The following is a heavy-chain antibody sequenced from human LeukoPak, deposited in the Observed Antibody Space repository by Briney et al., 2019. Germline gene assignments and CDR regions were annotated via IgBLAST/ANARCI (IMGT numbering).Heavy chain of an antibody. CDR3: ASGSIAVAGNFDY. D-gene: IGHD6-19*01. CDR2: IIPIFGTA. Sequence: SVKVSCKASGGTFSSYAISWVRQAPGRGLEWMGRIIPIFGTANYAQKFQGRVTITTDESTSTAYMGLSSLRSEDTAVYYCASGSIAVAGNFDYWGQGTLVTVSS. V-gene: IGHV1-69*05. CDR1: GGTFSSYA. J-gene: IGHJ4*02.